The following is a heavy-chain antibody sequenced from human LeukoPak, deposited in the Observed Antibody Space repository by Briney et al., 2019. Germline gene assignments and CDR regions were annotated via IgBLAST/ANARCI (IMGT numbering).Heavy chain of an antibody. CDR3: ARGTTYYYDSSGYY. CDR1: GFTFGTYV. CDR2: ISVSGGNT. D-gene: IGHD3-22*01. V-gene: IGHV3-23*01. Sequence: PGGSLRLSRVASGFTFGTYVMGWVRQAPGKGLEWVSGISVSGGNTYYADSVRGRFTISRDNSKNTLYLQMNSLRAEDTAVYYCARGTTYYYDSSGYYWGQGTLVTVSS. J-gene: IGHJ4*02.